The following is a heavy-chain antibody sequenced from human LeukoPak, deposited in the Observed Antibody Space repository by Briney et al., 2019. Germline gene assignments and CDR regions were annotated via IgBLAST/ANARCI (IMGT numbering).Heavy chain of an antibody. CDR1: GFTFSSYW. Sequence: PGGSLRLSCAASGFTFSSYWMTWVRQAPGKGLEWVANIKQDGSEKYYVDSVKGRFTISRDNAKNSLYLQINSLRAEDTAVYYCARYRGSGCFDPWGKGTLVTVSS. D-gene: IGHD3-10*01. J-gene: IGHJ5*02. CDR2: IKQDGSEK. V-gene: IGHV3-7*05. CDR3: ARYRGSGCFDP.